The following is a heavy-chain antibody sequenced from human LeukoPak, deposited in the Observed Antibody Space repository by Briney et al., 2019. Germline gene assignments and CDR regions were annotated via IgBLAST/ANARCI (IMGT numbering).Heavy chain of an antibody. D-gene: IGHD1-26*01. CDR1: GFTFSSYS. V-gene: IGHV3-21*01. Sequence: GGSLRLXCAASGFTFSSYSMNWVRQAPGKGLESVSSISSSSSYIYYADSVKGRFTISRDNAKNLLYLQMNSLRAEDTAVYYCARLVGATDYWGQGTLVTVSS. CDR3: ARLVGATDY. J-gene: IGHJ4*02. CDR2: ISSSSSYI.